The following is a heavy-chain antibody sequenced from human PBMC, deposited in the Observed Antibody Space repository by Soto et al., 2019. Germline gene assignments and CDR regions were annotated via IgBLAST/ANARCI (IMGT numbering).Heavy chain of an antibody. CDR1: GYTFTSYG. V-gene: IGHV1-18*01. CDR2: ISAYNGNT. CDR3: ARDPHYYDSSGNLFDY. J-gene: IGHJ4*02. D-gene: IGHD3-22*01. Sequence: ASVKVSCKASGYTFTSYGISWVRQAPGQGLEWMGWISAYNGNTNYAQKLQGRVTMTTDTSTSTAYMELRSLRSDDTAVYYCARDPHYYDSSGNLFDYWRQGTLVTVSS.